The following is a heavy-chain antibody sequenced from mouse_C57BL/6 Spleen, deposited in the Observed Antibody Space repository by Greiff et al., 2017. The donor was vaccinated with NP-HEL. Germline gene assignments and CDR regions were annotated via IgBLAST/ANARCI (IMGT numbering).Heavy chain of an antibody. J-gene: IGHJ2*01. CDR1: GYAFSSYW. CDR2: IYPGDGDT. Sequence: QVQLKQSGAELVKPGASVKISCKASGYAFSSYWMNWVKQRPGKGLEWIGQIYPGDGDTNYNGKFKGKATLTADKSSSTAYMQLSSLTSEDSAVYFCASEGDYDGTAYFDYWGQGTTLTVSS. CDR3: ASEGDYDGTAYFDY. V-gene: IGHV1-80*01. D-gene: IGHD2-4*01.